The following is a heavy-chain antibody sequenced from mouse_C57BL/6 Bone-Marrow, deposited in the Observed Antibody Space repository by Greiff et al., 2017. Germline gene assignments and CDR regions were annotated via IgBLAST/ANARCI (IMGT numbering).Heavy chain of an antibody. CDR3: ARDGYPFDY. CDR1: GFTFSDYY. J-gene: IGHJ2*01. V-gene: IGHV5-12*01. D-gene: IGHD2-3*01. Sequence: EVKLMESGGGLVQPGGSLKLSCAASGFTFSDYYMYWVRQTPEKRLEWVAYISNGGGSTYYPDTVKGRFTISRDNAKNTLYLQMSRLKSEDTAMYYCARDGYPFDYWGQGTTLTVSS. CDR2: ISNGGGST.